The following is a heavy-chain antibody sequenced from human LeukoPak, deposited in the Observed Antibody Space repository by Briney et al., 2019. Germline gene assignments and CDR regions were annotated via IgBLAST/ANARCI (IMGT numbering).Heavy chain of an antibody. CDR1: GGSISSGGYY. CDR2: IYYSGST. V-gene: IGHV4-31*03. D-gene: IGHD3-22*01. Sequence: SETLSLTCTVSGGSISSGGYYWSWIRQHPGKGLEWIGYIYYSGSTYYNPSLKSRVTISVDTSKNQFSLKLSSVTAADTAVYYRARDYYDSSGYYPVGMDVWGQGTTVTVSS. J-gene: IGHJ6*02. CDR3: ARDYYDSSGYYPVGMDV.